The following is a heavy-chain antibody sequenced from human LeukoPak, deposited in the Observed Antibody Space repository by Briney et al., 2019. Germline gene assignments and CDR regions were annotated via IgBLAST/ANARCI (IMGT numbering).Heavy chain of an antibody. CDR1: GFTFSSYG. Sequence: GGSLRLSCAASGFTFSSYGMHWVRQAPGKGLEWVAVISHDGSDSHYADSVKGRFTISRDNSKNTVYLQMSSLSPEDTAVYFCAKELYFGSGSYPDYWGQGTLVRVSS. V-gene: IGHV3-30*18. CDR2: ISHDGSDS. J-gene: IGHJ4*02. D-gene: IGHD3-10*01. CDR3: AKELYFGSGSYPDY.